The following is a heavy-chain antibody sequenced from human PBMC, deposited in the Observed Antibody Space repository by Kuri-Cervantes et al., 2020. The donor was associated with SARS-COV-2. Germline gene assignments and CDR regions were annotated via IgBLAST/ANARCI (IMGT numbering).Heavy chain of an antibody. Sequence: SETLSLTCTVSGGPISSYYWSWIRQPPGKGLEWIGYIYYSGSTNYNPSLKSRVTISVDTSKNQFSLKLSSVTAADTAVYYCASARAFDIWGQGTMVTVSS. CDR1: GGPISSYY. J-gene: IGHJ3*02. CDR2: IYYSGST. CDR3: ASARAFDI. V-gene: IGHV4-59*12.